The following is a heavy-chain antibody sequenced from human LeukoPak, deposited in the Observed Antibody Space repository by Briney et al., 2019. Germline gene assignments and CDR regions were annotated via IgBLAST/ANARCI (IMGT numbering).Heavy chain of an antibody. Sequence: SETLPLTCAVYGGSFSGYYWSWIRQPPGKGLEWIGEINHSGSTNYNPSLKSRVTISVDTSKNQFSLKLSSVTAADTAVYYCARRRAARPYYFDYWGQGTLVTVSS. D-gene: IGHD6-6*01. V-gene: IGHV4-34*01. CDR2: INHSGST. CDR3: ARRRAARPYYFDY. CDR1: GGSFSGYY. J-gene: IGHJ4*02.